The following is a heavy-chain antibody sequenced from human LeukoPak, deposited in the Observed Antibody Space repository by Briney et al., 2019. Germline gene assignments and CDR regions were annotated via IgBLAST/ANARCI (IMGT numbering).Heavy chain of an antibody. J-gene: IGHJ4*02. D-gene: IGHD2-15*01. CDR3: AKDRQRYCSGGSCYFIDY. CDR1: GFTFSSYG. Sequence: GGSLRLSCAASGFTFSSYGMHWVRQAPGKGLEWVAVISYDGSNKYYADSVKGRFTISRGNSKNTLYLQMNSLRAEDTAVYYCAKDRQRYCSGGSCYFIDYWGQGTLVTVSS. CDR2: ISYDGSNK. V-gene: IGHV3-30*18.